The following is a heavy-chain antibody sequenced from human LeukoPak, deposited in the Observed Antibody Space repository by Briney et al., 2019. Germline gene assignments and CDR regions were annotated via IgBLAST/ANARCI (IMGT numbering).Heavy chain of an antibody. CDR1: GYSFTSYW. CDR2: IYPSDSDT. D-gene: IGHD6-25*01. J-gene: IGHJ3*02. Sequence: GESLKISCKASGYSFTSYWIGWVRQMPGKGLELMGVIYPSDSDTRYGPSFQVQVTISADKSLSTAYLQWSGLKASDTAMYYCATTATAGGGYDAFDIWGQGKMVTVSS. V-gene: IGHV5-51*01. CDR3: ATTATAGGGYDAFDI.